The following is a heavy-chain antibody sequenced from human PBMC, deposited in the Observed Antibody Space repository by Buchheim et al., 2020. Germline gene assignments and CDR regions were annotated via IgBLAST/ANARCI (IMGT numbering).Heavy chain of an antibody. CDR1: GYTFTSYY. CDR3: ARGGYYDSSGSAFDI. Sequence: QVQLVQSGAEVKKPGASVKVSCKASGYTFTSYYMHWVRQAPGQGLEWMGIINPSSGSTSYSQKFQGRVNMNRETSTSTVYMDLSSLRSEDTAVYYCARGGYYDSSGSAFDIWGQGT. J-gene: IGHJ3*02. V-gene: IGHV1-46*01. D-gene: IGHD3-22*01. CDR2: INPSSGST.